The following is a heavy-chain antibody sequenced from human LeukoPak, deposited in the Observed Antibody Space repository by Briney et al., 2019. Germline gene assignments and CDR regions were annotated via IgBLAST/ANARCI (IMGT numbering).Heavy chain of an antibody. V-gene: IGHV5-51*01. CDR3: ARQSRGYSDYVVDY. CDR2: IYPGDSET. Sequence: GESLKISCKGFGYSFTTYWIGWVRQMPGKGLEWMGIIYPGDSETRYSPSFQGQVTISADKSISTAYLQWSSLKASDTAMYYCARQSRGYSDYVVDYWGQGTLVTVSP. J-gene: IGHJ4*02. D-gene: IGHD5-12*01. CDR1: GYSFTTYW.